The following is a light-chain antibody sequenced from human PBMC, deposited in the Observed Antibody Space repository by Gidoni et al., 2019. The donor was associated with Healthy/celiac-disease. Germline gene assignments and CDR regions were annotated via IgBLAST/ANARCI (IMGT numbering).Light chain of an antibody. CDR2: QDS. J-gene: IGLJ2*01. CDR1: KLGDKY. Sequence: SSELTQPPSVSVSPGQTASITCSGDKLGDKYACWYQQKPGQSLVLVIYQDSKRPSGIPERFSGSNSGNTATLTISGTQAMDEADYYCQAWDSSTANVVFGGGTKLTVL. V-gene: IGLV3-1*01. CDR3: QAWDSSTANVV.